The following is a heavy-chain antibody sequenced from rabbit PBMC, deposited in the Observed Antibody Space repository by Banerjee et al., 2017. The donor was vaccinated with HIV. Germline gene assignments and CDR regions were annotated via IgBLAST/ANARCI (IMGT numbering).Heavy chain of an antibody. D-gene: IGHD6-1*01. CDR3: ARRDAGYGYGALDP. CDR1: GFSFSNKCV. CDR2: INTSSGNT. V-gene: IGHV1S45*01. J-gene: IGHJ2*01. Sequence: QEQLEESGGDLVKPEGSLTLTCTASGFSFSNKCVMCWVRQAPGKGLEWIGCINTSSGNTVYASWAKGRFTISKTSSTTVTLQMTSLTAADTATYFCARRDAGYGYGALDPWGPGTLVTVS.